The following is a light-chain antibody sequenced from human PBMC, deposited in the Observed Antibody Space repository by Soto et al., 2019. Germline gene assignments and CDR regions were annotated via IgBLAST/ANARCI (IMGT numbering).Light chain of an antibody. CDR2: DAS. Sequence: DIQMTQSPSTLPASVGDRITITCRASQSISNWLAWYQQKPGEAPKLLIYDASALPRGVPSRFSGSGSGTKFTLTIASLQPDDFATYYCQQYETFSGTFGPGTTVDIK. CDR3: QQYETFSGT. V-gene: IGKV1-5*01. J-gene: IGKJ1*01. CDR1: QSISNW.